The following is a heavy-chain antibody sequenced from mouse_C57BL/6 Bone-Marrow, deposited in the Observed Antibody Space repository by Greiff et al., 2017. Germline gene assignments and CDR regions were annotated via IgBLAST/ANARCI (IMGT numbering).Heavy chain of an antibody. D-gene: IGHD2-4*01. CDR3: ARGLYDYGDAMDY. J-gene: IGHJ4*01. Sequence: EVQLQQSGPELVKPGASVKISCKASGYTFTDYYMNWVKQSHGKSLEWIGDINPNNGGTSYNQKFKGKATLTVDKSSSTAYMEHRSLTSEDSAVYYCARGLYDYGDAMDYWGQGTSVTVSS. CDR1: GYTFTDYY. CDR2: INPNNGGT. V-gene: IGHV1-26*01.